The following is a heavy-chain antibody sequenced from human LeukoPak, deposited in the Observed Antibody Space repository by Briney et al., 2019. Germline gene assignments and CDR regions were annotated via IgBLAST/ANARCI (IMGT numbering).Heavy chain of an antibody. CDR2: ISGSGGST. V-gene: IGHV3-23*01. Sequence: GGSLRLSCADSGFTFSSYAMSWVRQAPGEGLEWVSAISGSGGSTYYADSVEGRFTISRDTSNNTLYLQMNSLRAEDTAVYYCAKEPTRYCSGGSCYGWGQGTLVTVSS. D-gene: IGHD2-15*01. CDR1: GFTFSSYA. J-gene: IGHJ4*02. CDR3: AKEPTRYCSGGSCYG.